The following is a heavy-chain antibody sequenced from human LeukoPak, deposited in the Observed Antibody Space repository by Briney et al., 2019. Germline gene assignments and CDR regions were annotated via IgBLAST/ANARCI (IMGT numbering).Heavy chain of an antibody. CDR2: IYYSGST. Sequence: SETLSLTCTVSGGSISSYYWSWIRQPPGKGLEWIGYIYYSGSTNYNPSLKSRVTISVDTSKNQFSLKLSSVTAADTAVYYCARLRSGSAAGTYPDYWGQGTLVTVSS. CDR3: ARLRSGSAAGTYPDY. V-gene: IGHV4-59*12. CDR1: GGSISSYY. D-gene: IGHD6-13*01. J-gene: IGHJ4*02.